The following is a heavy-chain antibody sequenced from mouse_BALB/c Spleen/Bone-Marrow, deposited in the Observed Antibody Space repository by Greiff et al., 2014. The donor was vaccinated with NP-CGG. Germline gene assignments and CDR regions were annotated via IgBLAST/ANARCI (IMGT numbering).Heavy chain of an antibody. CDR2: ISSGGSYT. CDR1: GFTFSGYA. J-gene: IGHJ2*01. D-gene: IGHD4-1*01. V-gene: IGHV5-9-3*01. Sequence: EVKLVESGGGLVKPGGSLKLSCAASGFTFSGYAMSWVRQTPEKRLEWVATISSGGSYTYYPDSVKGRFTITRDNAKNTLYLQMSSLRSEYTAMYYCASLTGRDYWGQGTTLTVSA. CDR3: ASLTGRDY.